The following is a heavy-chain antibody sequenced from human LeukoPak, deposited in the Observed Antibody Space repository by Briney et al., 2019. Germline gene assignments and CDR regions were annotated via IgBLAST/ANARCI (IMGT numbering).Heavy chain of an antibody. Sequence: GASVKVSCKASGYTFTSYDINWVRQAPGQGLEWMARIIPKFDLTKIAQKFEGRVTITADTSTSTVYLELSNVRSDDTAIYYCTRDQNVRGVAAGMEGWFDPWGQGTLVTVSS. CDR2: IIPKFDLT. V-gene: IGHV1-69*04. J-gene: IGHJ5*02. CDR1: GYTFTSYD. CDR3: TRDQNVRGVAAGMEGWFDP. D-gene: IGHD1-1*01.